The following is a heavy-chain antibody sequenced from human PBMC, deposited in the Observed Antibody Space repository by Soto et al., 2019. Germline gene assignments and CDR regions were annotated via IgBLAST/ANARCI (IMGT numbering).Heavy chain of an antibody. D-gene: IGHD3-3*01. CDR2: ISGSADGT. V-gene: IGHV3-23*01. Sequence: EVQLLESGGGLAQPGGSLRLSCVGSGFTFDSYAISWVRQAPGERLEWIAAISGSADGTDYAHSVRGRFTISRDNAKKTVHLQIDSLRVEDTAVYFCAKDTVGGYSFWSGYYSDGPDVWGPGTLVTVS. J-gene: IGHJ3*01. CDR3: AKDTVGGYSFWSGYYSDGPDV. CDR1: GFTFDSYA.